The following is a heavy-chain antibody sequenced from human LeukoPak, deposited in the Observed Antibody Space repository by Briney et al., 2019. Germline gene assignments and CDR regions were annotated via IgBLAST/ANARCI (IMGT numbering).Heavy chain of an antibody. D-gene: IGHD3-10*01. J-gene: IGHJ3*02. CDR1: GGSISSYY. V-gene: IGHV4-59*01. CDR3: ASGYGSGSYRDAFDI. Sequence: SETLSLTCTVSGGSISSYYWSWLRQPPGKGLEWLGYIYYSGSTNYNPSLKSRVTISVDTSKNQFSLKLSSVTAADTAVYYCASGYGSGSYRDAFDIWGQGTMVTVSS. CDR2: IYYSGST.